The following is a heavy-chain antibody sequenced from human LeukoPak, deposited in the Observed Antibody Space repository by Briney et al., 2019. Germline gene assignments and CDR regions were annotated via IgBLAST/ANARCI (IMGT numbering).Heavy chain of an antibody. CDR1: GGSFSGYY. CDR3: ARRLGNWKRVFDY. D-gene: IGHD1-1*01. CDR2: INHSGST. Sequence: PSETLSLTCAVYGGSFSGYYWSWIRQPPGKGLEWIGEINHSGSTNYNPSLKSQVTISVDTSKNQFSLKLSSVTAADTAVYYCARRLGNWKRVFDYWGQGTLVTVSS. V-gene: IGHV4-34*01. J-gene: IGHJ4*02.